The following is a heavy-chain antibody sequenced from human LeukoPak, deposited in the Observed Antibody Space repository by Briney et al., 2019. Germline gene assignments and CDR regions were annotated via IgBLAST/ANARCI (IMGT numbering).Heavy chain of an antibody. V-gene: IGHV3-23*01. D-gene: IGHD3-16*01. Sequence: PGGSLRLSCAAPGFTFSSYAMSWVRQAPGKGLEWVSAISGSGGSTYYADSVKGRFTISRDNAKNSLYLQMNSLRAEDTAVYYCARDKASVWRPFDYWGQGTLVTVSS. CDR1: GFTFSSYA. CDR3: ARDKASVWRPFDY. J-gene: IGHJ4*02. CDR2: ISGSGGST.